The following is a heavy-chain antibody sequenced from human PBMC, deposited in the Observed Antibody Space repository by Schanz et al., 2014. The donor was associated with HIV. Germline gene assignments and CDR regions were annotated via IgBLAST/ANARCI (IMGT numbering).Heavy chain of an antibody. J-gene: IGHJ6*02. CDR1: GFAVSSNF. V-gene: IGHV3-53*01. D-gene: IGHD3-22*01. CDR2: TSSDGTT. Sequence: EVQLVESGGGLIQRGGSLRLSCAASGFAVSSNFLNWVRQTPGKGPEWVSFTSSDGTTYYADSVKGRFTISRDISRNTIYLQMNGLRGEDTAVYYCRAWLLGERMDVWGQGTTVAVSS. CDR3: RAWLLGERMDV.